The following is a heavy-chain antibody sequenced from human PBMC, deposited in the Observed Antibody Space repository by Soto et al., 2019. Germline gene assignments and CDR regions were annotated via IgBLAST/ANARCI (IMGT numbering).Heavy chain of an antibody. CDR3: ARAYSSGWYYYYGMDV. D-gene: IGHD6-19*01. J-gene: IGHJ6*02. CDR1: GGTFSSYA. CDR2: IIPIFGTA. Sequence: SVKVSCKASGGTFSSYAISWVRQAPGQGLEWMGGIIPIFGTANYAQKFQGRVTITADKSTSTAYMELSSLRSEDTAVYYCARAYSSGWYYYYGMDVWGHGTTVTVSS. V-gene: IGHV1-69*06.